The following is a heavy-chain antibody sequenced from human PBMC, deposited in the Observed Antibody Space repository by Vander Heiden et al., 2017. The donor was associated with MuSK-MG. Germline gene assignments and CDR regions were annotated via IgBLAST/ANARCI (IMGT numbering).Heavy chain of an antibody. V-gene: IGHV3-23*01. CDR2: ISGSGGST. D-gene: IGHD2-2*01. CDR3: AKVVPAAMHYYYYMDV. CDR1: AFTFSSYA. Sequence: EVQLLEAGGGLVQPGRSLRLSCAASAFTFSSYAMSWVRQAPGKGLEWVSAISGSGGSTYYADSVKGRFTISRDNSKNTLYLQMNSLRAEDTAVYYCAKVVPAAMHYYYYMDVWGKGTTVTVSS. J-gene: IGHJ6*03.